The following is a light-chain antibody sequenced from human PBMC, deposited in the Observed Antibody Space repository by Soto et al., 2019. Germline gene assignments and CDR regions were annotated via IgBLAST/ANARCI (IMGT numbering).Light chain of an antibody. CDR2: GAS. J-gene: IGKJ1*01. CDR3: QQYNNWPPWT. CDR1: QSVSSN. Sequence: EIVMTQSPATLSVSPGERATLSCRASQSVSSNLAWYQQKPGQAPRLLIYGASTRATGIPARFSGSGSGTEFTHTISSLQSEDFAVYYCQQYNNWPPWTFGPGTKVEIK. V-gene: IGKV3-15*01.